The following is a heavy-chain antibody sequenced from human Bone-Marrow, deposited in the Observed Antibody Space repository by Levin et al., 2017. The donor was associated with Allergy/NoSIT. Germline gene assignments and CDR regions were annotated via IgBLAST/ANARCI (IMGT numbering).Heavy chain of an antibody. J-gene: IGHJ5*02. Sequence: LSLTCAASGFTFSSYWMSWVRQAPGKGLEWVANIKQDGSEKYYVDSVKGRFTISRDNAKNSLYLQMNSLRAEDTAVYYCAGGISSSQYNWFDPWGQGTLVTVSS. CDR3: AGGISSSQYNWFDP. CDR2: IKQDGSEK. CDR1: GFTFSSYW. D-gene: IGHD6-6*01. V-gene: IGHV3-7*01.